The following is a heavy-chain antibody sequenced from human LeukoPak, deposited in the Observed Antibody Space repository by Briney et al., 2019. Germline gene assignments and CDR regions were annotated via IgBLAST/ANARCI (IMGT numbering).Heavy chain of an antibody. D-gene: IGHD6-13*01. V-gene: IGHV3-30-3*02. CDR1: GFTFSSYA. Sequence: GGSLRLSCAASGFTFSSYAMHWVRQAPGKGLEWVAVISYDGSNKYYADSVKGRFTISRDNSKNTLYLQMNSLRAEDTALYYCAKDIYREYSSSWVIDYWGQGTLVTVSS. J-gene: IGHJ4*02. CDR3: AKDIYREYSSSWVIDY. CDR2: ISYDGSNK.